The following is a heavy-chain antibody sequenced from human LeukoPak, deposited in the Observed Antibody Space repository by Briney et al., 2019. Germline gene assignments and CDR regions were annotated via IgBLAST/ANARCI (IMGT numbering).Heavy chain of an antibody. J-gene: IGHJ4*02. CDR1: GYTFSSYG. D-gene: IGHD6-19*01. Sequence: SCKASGYTFSSYGMHWVRQAPGKGLEWMAVIWNDGRIKYYVDSVKGRFTISRDNSKNTLYLQMNSLRAEDTAVYYCARPASSGWPPDFDYWGQGTLVTVSS. V-gene: IGHV3-33*01. CDR3: ARPASSGWPPDFDY. CDR2: IWNDGRIK.